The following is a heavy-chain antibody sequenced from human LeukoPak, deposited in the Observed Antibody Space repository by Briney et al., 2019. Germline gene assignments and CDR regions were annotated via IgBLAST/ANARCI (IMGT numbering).Heavy chain of an antibody. J-gene: IGHJ3*02. V-gene: IGHV4-38-2*02. D-gene: IGHD5-18*01. CDR2: IYHSGST. Sequence: SETLSLTCTVSGYSISSGYYWGWIRQPPGKGLEWIGSIYHSGSTYYNPSLKSRVTISVDTSKNQFSLKLSSVTAADTAVYYCARSLYVDTVRLNAFDIWGQGTMVTVSS. CDR3: ARSLYVDTVRLNAFDI. CDR1: GYSISSGYY.